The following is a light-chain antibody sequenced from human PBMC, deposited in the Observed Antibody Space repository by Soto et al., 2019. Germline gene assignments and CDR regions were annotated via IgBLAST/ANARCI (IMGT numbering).Light chain of an antibody. J-gene: IGKJ1*01. V-gene: IGKV3-20*01. CDR3: LQYGSAPWT. CDR2: GAS. Sequence: EIVWTQSPGTLSLSPGERATLSCRASQSVSSSYLAWYQQKPGQAPRLLIYGASSRATGIPDRFSGSGSGTDFTLTISRLEPEDFAVYYCLQYGSAPWTFGQGTKVYIK. CDR1: QSVSSSY.